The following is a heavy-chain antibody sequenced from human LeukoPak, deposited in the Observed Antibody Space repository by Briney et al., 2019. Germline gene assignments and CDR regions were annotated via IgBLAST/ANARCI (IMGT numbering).Heavy chain of an antibody. Sequence: SQTLSLTCTVSGGSISSGNYYWSWIRQPAGKGLEWIGRIYTSGSTNYNPSLKSQGTISVDTSKNQFSLKLSSVTAADTAVYYCARVSGDYYASVWGQGILVTVSS. V-gene: IGHV4-61*02. CDR2: IYTSGST. CDR3: ARVSGDYYASV. J-gene: IGHJ4*02. CDR1: GGSISSGNYY. D-gene: IGHD1-26*01.